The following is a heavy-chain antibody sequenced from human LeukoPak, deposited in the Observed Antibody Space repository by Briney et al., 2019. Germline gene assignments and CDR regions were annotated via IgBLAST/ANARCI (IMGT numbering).Heavy chain of an antibody. J-gene: IGHJ4*02. D-gene: IGHD3-9*01. V-gene: IGHV4-30-2*01. CDR2: IYHSGST. Sequence: PSETLSLTCAVSGGSISSGGYSWSWIRQPPGKGLEWIWYIYHSGSTYYNPSLKSRVTISVDRSKNQFSLKLSSVTAADTAVYYCARANYDILTGYSFPDYWGQGTLVTVSS. CDR1: GGSISSGGYS. CDR3: ARANYDILTGYSFPDY.